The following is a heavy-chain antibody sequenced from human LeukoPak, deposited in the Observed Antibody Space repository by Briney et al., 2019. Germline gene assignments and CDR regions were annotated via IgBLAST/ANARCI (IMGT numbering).Heavy chain of an antibody. J-gene: IGHJ4*02. CDR2: IYSGGST. Sequence: PGRSLRLSCAASGFTVSSNYMSWVRQAPGKGLEWVSVIYSGGSTYYADSVKGRFTISRDNSKNTLYLQMNSLRAEDTAVYYCARVESGYSYGTDYWGQGTLVTVSS. D-gene: IGHD5-18*01. V-gene: IGHV3-53*01. CDR1: GFTVSSNY. CDR3: ARVESGYSYGTDY.